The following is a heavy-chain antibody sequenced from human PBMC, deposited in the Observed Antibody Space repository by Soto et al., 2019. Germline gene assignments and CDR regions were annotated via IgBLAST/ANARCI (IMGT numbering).Heavy chain of an antibody. D-gene: IGHD1-26*01. J-gene: IGHJ3*01. CDR2: IFPANLDA. CDR1: GYNFANYW. CDR3: VSPAGATTFDDFDV. Sequence: GESLKISCKGSGYNFANYWIGWVRQMPGKGLEWMAIIFPANLDAKYSPSFQGQVTISVDKSINTAYLQWNSLKASDTAIYYCVSPAGATTFDDFDVWGQGTVVTVSS. V-gene: IGHV5-51*01.